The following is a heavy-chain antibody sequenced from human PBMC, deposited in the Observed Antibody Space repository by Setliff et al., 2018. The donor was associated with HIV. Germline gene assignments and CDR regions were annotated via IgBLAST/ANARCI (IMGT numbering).Heavy chain of an antibody. CDR2: MHNSGST. V-gene: IGHV4-39*01. D-gene: IGHD6-13*01. J-gene: IGHJ4*02. CDR1: GDSISSSAYY. CDR3: ARVARGGHSSRWYYFDY. Sequence: SETLSLTCTVSGDSISSSAYYWGWIRQPPGKGLEWIGSMHNSGSTNYNPSLKSRVTISLDTSKNQFSLSLTSVTAADTAVYFCARVARGGHSSRWYYFDYWGQGTLVTVSS.